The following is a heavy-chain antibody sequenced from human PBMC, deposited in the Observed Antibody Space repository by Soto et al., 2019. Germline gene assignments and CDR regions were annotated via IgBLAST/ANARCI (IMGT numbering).Heavy chain of an antibody. D-gene: IGHD3-3*01. V-gene: IGHV4-34*01. CDR1: GGSFSGYY. Sequence: SETLSLTCAVYGGSFSGYYWSWIRQPPGKGLEWIGEINHSGSTNYNPSLKSRVTISVDTSKNQFSLKLSSVTAADTAVYYCARVYDFWSGYYRIPYGMDVWGQGTTVTVSS. J-gene: IGHJ6*02. CDR3: ARVYDFWSGYYRIPYGMDV. CDR2: INHSGST.